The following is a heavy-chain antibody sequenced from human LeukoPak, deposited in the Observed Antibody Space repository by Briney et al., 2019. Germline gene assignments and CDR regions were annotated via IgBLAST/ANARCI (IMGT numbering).Heavy chain of an antibody. J-gene: IGHJ3*02. CDR1: GDSVTDYY. CDR2: SHHSGET. V-gene: IGHV4-59*08. CDR3: ARQPGGTAAFDI. D-gene: IGHD1-14*01. Sequence: SETLSLTCTVSGDSVTDYYSSWIRQPPGKGLGWMAYSHHSGETKYNPSLKSRITISVDTSKNQFSLKLSSVTAADTAVYYCARQPGGTAAFDIWGRGTTVSVSA.